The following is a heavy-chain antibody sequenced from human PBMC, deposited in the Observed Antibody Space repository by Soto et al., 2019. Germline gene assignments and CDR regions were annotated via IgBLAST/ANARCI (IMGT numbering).Heavy chain of an antibody. D-gene: IGHD1-26*01. CDR2: IKQDGSEK. J-gene: IGHJ4*02. CDR1: GFTLSSYW. Sequence: GGSLRLSCAASGFTLSSYWMSWVRQAPGKGLEWVANIKQDGSEKYYVDSVKGRFTISRDNAKNSLYLQMNSLRAEDTAVYYCARDFNSGSYLYFDYWGQGTLVTVSS. V-gene: IGHV3-7*03. CDR3: ARDFNSGSYLYFDY.